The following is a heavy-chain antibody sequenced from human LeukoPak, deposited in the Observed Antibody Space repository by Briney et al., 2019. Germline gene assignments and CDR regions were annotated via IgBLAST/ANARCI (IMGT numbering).Heavy chain of an antibody. V-gene: IGHV3-74*01. Sequence: PGGSLRLSCAASGFTFSNYWMHWVRHAQGKGLVWVSRINSDGTGTSYADSVKGRFTISRDNAKNTLYLQMNSLRAEDTAVYYCARGEPGYCGGDCYCDYWGQGTLVTVSS. CDR3: ARGEPGYCGGDCYCDY. CDR2: INSDGTGT. CDR1: GFTFSNYW. D-gene: IGHD2-21*02. J-gene: IGHJ4*02.